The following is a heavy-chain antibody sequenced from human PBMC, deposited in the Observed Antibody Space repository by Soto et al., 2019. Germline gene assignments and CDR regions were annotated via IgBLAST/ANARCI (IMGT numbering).Heavy chain of an antibody. D-gene: IGHD2-15*01. V-gene: IGHV4-39*01. Sequence: PSETLSLTCTVSGDSSASSSSYYWGWTRQPPGKGLEWIGSIYYTGNTFYSPSFRSRLTISVDTSKSQFSLKLRSVTAADTATYYCASEVSSTDGMDVWGQGTTVTVSS. CDR3: ASEVSSTDGMDV. J-gene: IGHJ6*02. CDR1: GDSSASSSSYY. CDR2: IYYTGNT.